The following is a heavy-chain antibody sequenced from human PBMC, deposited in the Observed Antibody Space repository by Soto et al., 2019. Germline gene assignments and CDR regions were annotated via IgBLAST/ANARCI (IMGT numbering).Heavy chain of an antibody. CDR1: GGSINSYF. D-gene: IGHD1-1*01. J-gene: IGHJ3*02. Sequence: SETLSLTCTVSGGSINSYFWTWIRQSPGKGLQWIGYIHYSGSANYNPSLKTRVTMSVDTSKTQFSLSLTSVTAADTAVYYCARMNQLAPQGNAFDIWGPGTMLSV. CDR3: ARMNQLAPQGNAFDI. CDR2: IHYSGSA. V-gene: IGHV4-59*01.